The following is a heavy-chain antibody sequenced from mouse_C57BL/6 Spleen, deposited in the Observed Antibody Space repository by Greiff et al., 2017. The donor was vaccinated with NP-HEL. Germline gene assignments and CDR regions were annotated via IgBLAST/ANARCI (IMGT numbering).Heavy chain of an antibody. Sequence: QVQLQQPGAELVKPGASVKLSCKASGYTFTSYWMRWVKQRPGQGLEWIGMIHPNSGSTNYNEKFKSKATLTVDKSSSTAYMQLSSLTSEDSAVYYCARSGTGTYAMDYWGQGTSVTVSS. D-gene: IGHD4-1*01. CDR1: GYTFTSYW. CDR3: ARSGTGTYAMDY. J-gene: IGHJ4*01. V-gene: IGHV1-64*01. CDR2: IHPNSGST.